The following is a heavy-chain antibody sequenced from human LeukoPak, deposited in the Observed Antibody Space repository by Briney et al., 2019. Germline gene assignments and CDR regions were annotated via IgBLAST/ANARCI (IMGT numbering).Heavy chain of an antibody. Sequence: GGSLRLSCAAPGFTFSSYGMNWVRQAPGKGLEWVSSVSSSSSYIYYADSVKGRFTISRDNAKNSLSLQMNSLRAEDTAVYYCARDQRATASTGSYFDYWGQGTLVTVSS. V-gene: IGHV3-21*01. CDR3: ARDQRATASTGSYFDY. CDR1: GFTFSSYG. CDR2: VSSSSSYI. J-gene: IGHJ4*02. D-gene: IGHD1-1*01.